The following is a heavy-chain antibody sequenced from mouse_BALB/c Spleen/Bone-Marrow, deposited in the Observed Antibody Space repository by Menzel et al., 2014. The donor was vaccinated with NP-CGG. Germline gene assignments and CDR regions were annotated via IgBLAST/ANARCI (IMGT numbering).Heavy chain of an antibody. CDR1: GFTFTDHY. J-gene: IGHJ2*01. CDR2: IRNKANGYTT. V-gene: IGHV7-3*02. CDR3: ARDYLYYFDY. Sequence: EVMLVESGGGLAQPGGFLRLSCATSGFTFTDHYMSWVRQPPGKALEWLGFIRNKANGYTTEYSASVKGRFTISRDNSQSIVYLQMNTLRAEDSATYYCARDYLYYFDYWGQGTTLTVSS. D-gene: IGHD2-1*01.